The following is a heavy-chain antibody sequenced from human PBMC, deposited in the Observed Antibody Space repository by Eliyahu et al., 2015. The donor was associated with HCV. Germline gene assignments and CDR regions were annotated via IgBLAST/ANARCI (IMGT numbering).Heavy chain of an antibody. V-gene: IGHV4-4*02. CDR3: ARDSYYYDSSGYSDYFDY. CDR1: GGSISSSXW. J-gene: IGHJ4*02. Sequence: QVQLQESGPGLVKPSGTLXLTCXXSGGSISSSXWWSWVRQPPGKGLEWIGEIYHSGSTNYNPSLKSRVTISVDKSKNQFSLKLSSVTAADTAVYYCARDSYYYDSSGYSDYFDYWGQGTLVTVSS. D-gene: IGHD3-22*01. CDR2: IYHSGST.